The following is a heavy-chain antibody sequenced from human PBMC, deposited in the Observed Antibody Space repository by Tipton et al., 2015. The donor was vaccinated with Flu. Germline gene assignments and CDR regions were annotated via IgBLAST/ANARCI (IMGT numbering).Heavy chain of an antibody. D-gene: IGHD3-10*01. Sequence: TLSLTCSVSGDSIGSPYYWGWIRQPPGKGLEWIGNIHKTESTYYNPSLTSRVTISVDTSKNQFSLRLTSVTAADTAVYYCVRLTYYYGSGTSDFWGQGTLVTVSS. V-gene: IGHV4-38-2*01. CDR1: GDSIGSPYY. CDR3: VRLTYYYGSGTSDF. CDR2: IHKTEST. J-gene: IGHJ4*02.